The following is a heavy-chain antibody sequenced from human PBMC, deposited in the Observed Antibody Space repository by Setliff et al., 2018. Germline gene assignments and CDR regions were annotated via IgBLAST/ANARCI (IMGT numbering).Heavy chain of an antibody. D-gene: IGHD4-17*01. CDR3: ARDLSTTVMTRSWYYFDY. V-gene: IGHV1-18*01. CDR1: GYTFATYG. J-gene: IGHJ4*02. CDR2: ISPYNSNT. Sequence: ASVKVSCKASGYTFATYGISWVRQAPGQGLEWMGWISPYNSNTNYAQNFQGRVTMTTDTSTSTAYMERRSLRSDDTAMYYCARDLSTTVMTRSWYYFDYWGQGTLVTVSS.